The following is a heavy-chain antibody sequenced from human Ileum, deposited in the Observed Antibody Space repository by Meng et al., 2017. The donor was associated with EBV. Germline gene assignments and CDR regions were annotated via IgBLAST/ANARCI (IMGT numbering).Heavy chain of an antibody. CDR1: SGSDSSVDYH. Sequence: ESGPVLVLPSETLSLTCPVSSGSDSSVDYHWSWILQPPGKGLEWIGYILSGSTNYDPSLTNRVTISVDTSKNHFSLKLPSVTAADTAVYYCAGGRAGYGGYKTWGQGTLVTVSS. J-gene: IGHJ4*02. CDR2: ILSGST. CDR3: AGGRAGYGGYKT. D-gene: IGHD5-12*01. V-gene: IGHV4-61*03.